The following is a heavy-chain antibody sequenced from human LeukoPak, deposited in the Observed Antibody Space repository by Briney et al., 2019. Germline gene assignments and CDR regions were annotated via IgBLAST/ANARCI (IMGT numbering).Heavy chain of an antibody. J-gene: IGHJ4*02. Sequence: GGSLRLSCAASGFTFSNYGMNWVRQAPGKGLEWVSGISGGGGSTYYADSVKGRFTISRDNPKNTLYVQMNSLRAEDTAAYYCAKGRRDAYNYYFDYWGQGTLVTVSS. CDR1: GFTFSNYG. CDR2: ISGGGGST. CDR3: AKGRRDAYNYYFDY. D-gene: IGHD5-24*01. V-gene: IGHV3-23*01.